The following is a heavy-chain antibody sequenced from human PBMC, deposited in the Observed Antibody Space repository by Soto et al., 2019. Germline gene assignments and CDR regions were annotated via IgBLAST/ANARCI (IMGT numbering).Heavy chain of an antibody. Sequence: TVGDYAMSWIRQPPGKGLEWIWYIYYSGSTYYNPSLKSRVTISVAASKNQFSLKLSSVTAADTAVYYCARDSPNYDSSGYDREYYGMDVSGQRTIDTLSS. D-gene: IGHD3-22*01. CDR1: TVGDYA. CDR3: ARDSPNYDSSGYDREYYGMDV. V-gene: IGHV4-30-4*08. J-gene: IGHJ6*02. CDR2: IYYSGST.